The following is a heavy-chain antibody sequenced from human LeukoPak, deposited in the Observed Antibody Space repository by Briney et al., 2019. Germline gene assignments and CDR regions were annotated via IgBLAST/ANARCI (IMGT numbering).Heavy chain of an antibody. V-gene: IGHV3-11*01. J-gene: IGHJ4*02. Sequence: GGSLRLSCAASGFTFSDYYVSWIRQAPGKGLEWVSYSSRRGSTIYYADSVKGRFTISRDNVKNSLYLQMNSLRAEDTAVYYCARGPWSGTNDYWGQGTLVTVSS. D-gene: IGHD1-7*01. CDR3: ARGPWSGTNDY. CDR1: GFTFSDYY. CDR2: SSRRGSTI.